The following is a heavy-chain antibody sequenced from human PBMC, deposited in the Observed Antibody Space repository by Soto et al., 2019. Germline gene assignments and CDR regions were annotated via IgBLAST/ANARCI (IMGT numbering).Heavy chain of an antibody. Sequence: QVQLVQSGAEVKKPGASVKVSCRASGYTFTIYGITWVRQAPGQGLEWMGWISAYNGNRNNAKKVXGXVXXTIDTSTSTGYMELRSLRSDDTAVYYCARGSSGSYLSAFDIWGQGTMVTVSS. CDR3: ARGSSGSYLSAFDI. D-gene: IGHD1-26*01. V-gene: IGHV1-18*01. CDR2: ISAYNGNR. J-gene: IGHJ3*02. CDR1: GYTFTIYG.